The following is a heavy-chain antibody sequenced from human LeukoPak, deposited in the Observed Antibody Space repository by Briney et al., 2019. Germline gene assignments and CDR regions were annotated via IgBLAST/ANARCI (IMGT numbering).Heavy chain of an antibody. CDR1: GFTFSRYW. V-gene: IGHV3-74*01. CDR2: INSDGSRT. J-gene: IGHJ3*02. CDR3: ARDSDDAFDI. Sequence: GGSLRLSCEASGFTFSRYWMHWVRQAPGKGLVWVSRINSDGSRTTYADSVRGRFTISRDNAKNTLYLQMNSLRAGDTAVYYCARDSDDAFDIWGQGTMVTVSS.